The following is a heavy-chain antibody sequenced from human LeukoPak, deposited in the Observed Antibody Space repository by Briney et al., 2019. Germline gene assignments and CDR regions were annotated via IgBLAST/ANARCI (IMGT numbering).Heavy chain of an antibody. CDR3: ARDLAVAGKY. CDR1: GFTFSSYS. Sequence: GGSLRLSCAASGFTFSSYSMNWVRQAPGKGLDWVSSISSSSTYIYYADSVKGRFTISRDNAKNSLYLQMNSLRAEDTAVYYCARDLAVAGKYWGQGTLVTVSS. J-gene: IGHJ4*02. V-gene: IGHV3-21*01. D-gene: IGHD6-19*01. CDR2: ISSSSTYI.